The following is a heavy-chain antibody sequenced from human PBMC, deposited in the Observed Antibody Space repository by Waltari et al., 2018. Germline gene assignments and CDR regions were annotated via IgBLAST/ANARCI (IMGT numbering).Heavy chain of an antibody. D-gene: IGHD2-2*03. V-gene: IGHV1-24*01. CDR3: ATVWIRRLDY. Sequence: QAPGKGLEWMGGFDPEDGETIYAQKFQGRVTMTEDTSTDTAYMELSSLRSEDTAVYYCATVWIRRLDYWGQGTLVIVSS. CDR2: FDPEDGET. J-gene: IGHJ4*02.